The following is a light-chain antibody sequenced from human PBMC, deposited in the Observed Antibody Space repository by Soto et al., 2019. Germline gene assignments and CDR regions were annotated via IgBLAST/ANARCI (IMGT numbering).Light chain of an antibody. V-gene: IGKV1-39*01. Sequence: DVRMTQSPSSLSASVGDTITITCRASQTISTYLNWFRQKPGESPRLLIYGASTLHDGVPSRFSGSGSGADFTLTISGLQPEDFATYHCQQTYSDISFGGGTRVE. CDR2: GAS. J-gene: IGKJ4*01. CDR1: QTISTY. CDR3: QQTYSDIS.